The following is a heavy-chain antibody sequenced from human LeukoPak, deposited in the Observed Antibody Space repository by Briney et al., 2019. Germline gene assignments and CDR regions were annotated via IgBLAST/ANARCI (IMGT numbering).Heavy chain of an antibody. J-gene: IGHJ3*02. V-gene: IGHV3-7*01. D-gene: IGHD7-27*01. CDR1: GFTFNNYW. Sequence: GGSLRLSCAASGFTFNNYWMSWVRQAPGKGLEWVANIKQDGSEKYYVDSVKGRFTISRDNAKNSLYLQMNSLRAEDTAVYYCAREDPTLNWGSNRAFDIWGQGTMVTVSS. CDR2: IKQDGSEK. CDR3: AREDPTLNWGSNRAFDI.